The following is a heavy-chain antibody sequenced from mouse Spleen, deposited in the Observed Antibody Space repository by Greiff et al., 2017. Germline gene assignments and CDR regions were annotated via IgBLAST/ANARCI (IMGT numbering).Heavy chain of an antibody. CDR1: GYSFTGYY. V-gene: IGHV1S34*01. CDR2: ISCYNGAT. Sequence: LVKTGASVKISCKASGYSFTGYYMHWVKQSHGKSLAWIGYISCYNGATSYNQKFKGKATFTVDTSSSTAYMQFNSLTSEDSAVYYCARRIGYWYFDVWGAGTTVTVSS. CDR3: ARRIGYWYFDV. J-gene: IGHJ1*01.